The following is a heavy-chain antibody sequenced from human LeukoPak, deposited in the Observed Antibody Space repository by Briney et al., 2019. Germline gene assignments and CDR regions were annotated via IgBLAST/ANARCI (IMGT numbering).Heavy chain of an antibody. Sequence: SETLSLTCTVSGGSISSYYWSWIRQPAGKGLEWIGRIYTSGSTNYNPSLKSRVTMSVDASKNQFSLKLSSVTAADTAVYYCARDLVSSGWYRDNWFDPWGQGTLVTVSS. J-gene: IGHJ5*02. CDR1: GGSISSYY. V-gene: IGHV4-4*07. CDR3: ARDLVSSGWYRDNWFDP. D-gene: IGHD6-19*01. CDR2: IYTSGST.